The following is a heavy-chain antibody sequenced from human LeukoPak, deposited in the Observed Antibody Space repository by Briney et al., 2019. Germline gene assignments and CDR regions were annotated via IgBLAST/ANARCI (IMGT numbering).Heavy chain of an antibody. CDR1: GFIFTNYF. D-gene: IGHD3-22*01. CDR3: ATTLHSGYYDLY. CDR2: IKHDGSEK. Sequence: QTGGSLRLSCAASGFIFTNYFMSWVRQAPGKGLEWVASIKHDGSEKYYVDSVRGRFTISRDNTMNSLYLQMSSLRAEDTAVYYCATTLHSGYYDLYWGQGTLVTVSS. J-gene: IGHJ4*02. V-gene: IGHV3-7*03.